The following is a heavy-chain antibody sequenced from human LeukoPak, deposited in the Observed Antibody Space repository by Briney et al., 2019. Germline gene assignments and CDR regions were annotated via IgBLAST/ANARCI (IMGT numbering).Heavy chain of an antibody. CDR3: ATHLLKSYGVRGFFDH. V-gene: IGHV5-51*01. Sequence: ESLKISCQGSGYSFSTYWIGWVRQMPGKGLEWMGIIYPVDSDTRYSPSFQGQVTISAHNSISTTYLQWRGLEASDRAMYFCATHLLKSYGVRGFFDHWGQGTLVTVSS. D-gene: IGHD3-10*02. CDR1: GYSFSTYW. J-gene: IGHJ4*02. CDR2: IYPVDSDT.